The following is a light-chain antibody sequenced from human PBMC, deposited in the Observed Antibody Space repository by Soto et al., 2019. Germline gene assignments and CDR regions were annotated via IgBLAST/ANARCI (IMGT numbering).Light chain of an antibody. Sequence: EIVLTQSPGTLSLSPGERATLSCRASQSVSSSYLAWYQQKPGQAPRLLIYGASSRATGIPDRFSGSGSGTDFTLTISRLQPEAFAVYYCQQYGSLPWTFGQGTKVDIK. CDR2: GAS. J-gene: IGKJ1*01. CDR3: QQYGSLPWT. V-gene: IGKV3-20*01. CDR1: QSVSSSY.